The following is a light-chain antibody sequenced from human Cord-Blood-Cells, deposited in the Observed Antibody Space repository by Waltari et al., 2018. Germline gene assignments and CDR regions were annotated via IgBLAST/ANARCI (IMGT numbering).Light chain of an antibody. V-gene: IGLV2-14*03. Sequence: QSALTQPASVSGSPGQSITISCTGTSSDVGGYNYVPWYQQHPVKAPKLMIYYVSNRPSGVSNRFSGSKSGNTASLTISGLQAEDEADYYCSSYTSSSTWVFGGGTKLTVL. J-gene: IGLJ3*02. CDR1: SSDVGGYNY. CDR3: SSYTSSSTWV. CDR2: YVS.